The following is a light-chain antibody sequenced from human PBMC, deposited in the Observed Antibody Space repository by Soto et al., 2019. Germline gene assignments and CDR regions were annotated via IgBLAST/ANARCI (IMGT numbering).Light chain of an antibody. CDR2: DVS. V-gene: IGLV2-14*03. CDR1: SSDVGGYNY. CDR3: SSYTTSNTRQIV. J-gene: IGLJ1*01. Sequence: QSVLTQPASVSGSPGQSITISCTGTSSDVGGYNYVSWYQHHPGKAPKLMIYDVSNRPSGVSNRFSGSKSGNTASLTISGLLPEDEADYYCSSYTTSNTRQIVFGTGTKVPVL.